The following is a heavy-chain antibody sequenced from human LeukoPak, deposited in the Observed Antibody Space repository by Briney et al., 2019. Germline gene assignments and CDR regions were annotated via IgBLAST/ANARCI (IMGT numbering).Heavy chain of an antibody. Sequence: VASVKVSCKASGYTFTNYGVSWGRQAPGHGLEWMGWISVYNGNTEYAQEFQDRVTMTTDTSTSTAYMELRGLRYDDTAVYFCAREGDCSRGTCTSNDDCYYYGEDVWGQGTTVTVSS. J-gene: IGHJ6*02. CDR1: GYTFTNYG. V-gene: IGHV1-18*01. CDR3: AREGDCSRGTCTSNDDCYYYGEDV. CDR2: ISVYNGNT. D-gene: IGHD2-15*01.